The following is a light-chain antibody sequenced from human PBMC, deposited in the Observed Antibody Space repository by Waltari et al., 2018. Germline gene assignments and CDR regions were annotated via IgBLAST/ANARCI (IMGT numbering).Light chain of an antibody. CDR3: AGWDDSLNGYV. CDR1: SSNLGSSY. J-gene: IGLJ1*01. CDR2: SNK. V-gene: IGLV1-44*01. Sequence: QSVLTQPPSASGTPGQRVTISCSGSSSNLGSSYVTWHQHLPGTAPKLLIYSNKQRPSGVPDRFSGSKSGTSASLAISGLQSEDEADYYCAGWDDSLNGYVFGAATKVTVL.